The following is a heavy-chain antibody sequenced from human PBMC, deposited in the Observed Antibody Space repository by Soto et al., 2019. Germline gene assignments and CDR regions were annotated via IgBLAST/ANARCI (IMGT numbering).Heavy chain of an antibody. CDR2: ISAYSGDT. CDR3: ARDGRAFSIFGETMDV. V-gene: IGHV1-18*01. J-gene: IGHJ6*02. CDR1: GFTFTNYA. D-gene: IGHD3-3*01. Sequence: VKVSCKTSGFTFTNYAINWVRQAPGQGLQWMGWISAYSGDTKYAQRFQDRLTVTTDPSTTTAYMELRSLRSDDTAVYYCARDGRAFSIFGETMDVWGQGTTVTVSS.